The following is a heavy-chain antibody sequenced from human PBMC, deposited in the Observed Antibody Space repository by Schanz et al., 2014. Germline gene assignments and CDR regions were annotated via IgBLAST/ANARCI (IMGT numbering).Heavy chain of an antibody. Sequence: EVQLVESGGGLVQPGGSLRLSCTASGFTFSDAWMHWVRQDPGKGLVWVARINSVGSNTDYADSVTGRFTISRDNAENTLFLQMNSLRAEDTAVYYCARKVVATIGGYYDNWGQGTLVIVSS. D-gene: IGHD5-12*01. CDR3: ARKVVATIGGYYDN. J-gene: IGHJ4*02. V-gene: IGHV3-74*02. CDR1: GFTFSDAW. CDR2: INSVGSNT.